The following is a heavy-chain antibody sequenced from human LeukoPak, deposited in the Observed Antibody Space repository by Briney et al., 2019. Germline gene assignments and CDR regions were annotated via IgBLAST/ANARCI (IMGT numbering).Heavy chain of an antibody. Sequence: ASVKVSCKASGYTFTSYAMHWVRQAPGQRLEWMGWINAGNGNTKYSQKFQGRVTITRDTSASTAYMELSSLRSEDTAVYYCARPKLYSSSWYGDFPFDYWGQGTLVTVSS. CDR2: INAGNGNT. J-gene: IGHJ4*02. CDR1: GYTFTSYA. CDR3: ARPKLYSSSWYGDFPFDY. V-gene: IGHV1-3*01. D-gene: IGHD6-13*01.